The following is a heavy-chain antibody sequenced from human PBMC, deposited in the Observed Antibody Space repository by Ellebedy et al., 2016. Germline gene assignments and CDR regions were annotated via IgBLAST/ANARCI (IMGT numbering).Heavy chain of an antibody. CDR3: RQGHYADY. V-gene: IGHV3-23*01. Sequence: GGSLRLSXTASGFTFSNYVMSWVRQAPGKGLKWVSGISRTDDSTYYADSVKGRFTISRDDPKSTLYLQMNNLRGEDTAVYYCRQGHYADYWGQGTLVTVSS. J-gene: IGHJ4*02. CDR1: GFTFSNYV. CDR2: ISRTDDST.